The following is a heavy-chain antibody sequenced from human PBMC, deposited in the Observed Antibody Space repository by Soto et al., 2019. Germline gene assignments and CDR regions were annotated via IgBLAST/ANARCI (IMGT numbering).Heavy chain of an antibody. D-gene: IGHD3-22*01. V-gene: IGHV3-48*02. CDR3: AGDPDYYDSSGYYPEYFQH. Sequence: PGGSLRLSCAASGFTFSSYSMNWVRQAPGKGLEWVSYISSSSSTIYYADSVKGRFTISRDNAKNSLYLQMNSLRDEDTAVYYCAGDPDYYDSSGYYPEYFQHWGQGTLVTVSS. J-gene: IGHJ1*01. CDR1: GFTFSSYS. CDR2: ISSSSSTI.